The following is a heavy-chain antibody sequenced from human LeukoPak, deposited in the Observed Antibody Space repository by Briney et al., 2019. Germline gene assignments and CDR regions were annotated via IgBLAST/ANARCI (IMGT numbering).Heavy chain of an antibody. V-gene: IGHV1-69*06. CDR1: GGTFSSYA. D-gene: IGHD3-9*01. Sequence: ASVKVSCKASGGTFSSYAISWVRRAPGQGLEWMGGIIPIFGTANYAQKFQGRVTITADKSTSTAYMELSSLRSEDTAVYYCARSELDDILTGYLYYFDYWGQGTLVTVSS. J-gene: IGHJ4*02. CDR3: ARSELDDILTGYLYYFDY. CDR2: IIPIFGTA.